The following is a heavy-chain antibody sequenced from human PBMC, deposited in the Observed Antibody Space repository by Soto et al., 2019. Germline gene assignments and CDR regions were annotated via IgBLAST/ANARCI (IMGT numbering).Heavy chain of an antibody. CDR2: IYYSGST. CDR1: GCSISSYY. CDR3: ATVGGWYDDAFDI. Sequence: SETLSLTCTVSGCSISSYYWSWIRQPPGKGLEWIGYIYYSGSTNYNPSLKSRVTISVDTSKNQFSLKLSSVTAADTAVYYCATVGGWYDDAFDIWGQGTMVTVSS. V-gene: IGHV4-59*01. J-gene: IGHJ3*02. D-gene: IGHD6-19*01.